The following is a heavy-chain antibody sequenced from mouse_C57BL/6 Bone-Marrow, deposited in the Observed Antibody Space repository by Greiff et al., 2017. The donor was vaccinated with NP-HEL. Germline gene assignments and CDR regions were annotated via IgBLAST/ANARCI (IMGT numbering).Heavy chain of an antibody. Sequence: VQLKESGPGLAKPSQTLSLTCSVTGYSITSDYWSWIRNFPGNKLEYMGNISYSGSTYYNPSLKSRISITRDTPKTQYYLQLNAVTTEDTATYYFARLRNYAMDYWGQGTSVTVSS. CDR2: ISYSGST. CDR3: ARLRNYAMDY. J-gene: IGHJ4*01. V-gene: IGHV3-8*01. CDR1: GYSITSDY.